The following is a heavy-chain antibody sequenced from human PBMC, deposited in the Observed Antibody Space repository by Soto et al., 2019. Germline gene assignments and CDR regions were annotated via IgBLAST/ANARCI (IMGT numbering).Heavy chain of an antibody. V-gene: IGHV1-24*01. CDR1: GCTLTELS. Sequence: ASVKVSCKVSGCTLTELSMHWVRQAPGKGLEWMGGFDPEDGETIYAQKFQGRVTMTEDTSTDTAYMELSSLRSEDTAVYYCATAMVRGVQGPAEHYYYYYGMDVWGQGTTVTVSS. D-gene: IGHD3-10*01. J-gene: IGHJ6*02. CDR2: FDPEDGET. CDR3: ATAMVRGVQGPAEHYYYYYGMDV.